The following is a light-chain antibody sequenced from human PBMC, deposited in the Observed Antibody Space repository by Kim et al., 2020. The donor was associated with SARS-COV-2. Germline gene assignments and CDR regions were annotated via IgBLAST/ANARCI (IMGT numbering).Light chain of an antibody. Sequence: SYELTQPPSVSVSPGQTARITCSGDALPKQYAYWYQQKPGQAPVLVIYKDSERPSGIPERFSDSSSGTTVTLTISGVQAEDEADYYCQSADSSGTCWVFGGGTQLTVL. J-gene: IGLJ3*02. CDR1: ALPKQY. V-gene: IGLV3-25*03. CDR3: QSADSSGTCWV. CDR2: KDS.